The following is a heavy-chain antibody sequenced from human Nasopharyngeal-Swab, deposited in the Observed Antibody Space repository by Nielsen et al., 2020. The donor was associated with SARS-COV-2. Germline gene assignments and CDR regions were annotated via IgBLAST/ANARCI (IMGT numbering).Heavy chain of an antibody. V-gene: IGHV3-15*01. CDR3: TTDVDSSSWHYYYYGMDV. D-gene: IGHD6-13*01. CDR2: IKSKTDGGTT. J-gene: IGHJ6*02. Sequence: VRQCPGKGLEWVGRIKSKTDGGTTDYAAPVKGRFTISRDDSKNTLYLQMNSLKTEDTAVYYCTTDVDSSSWHYYYYGMDVWGQGTTVTVSS.